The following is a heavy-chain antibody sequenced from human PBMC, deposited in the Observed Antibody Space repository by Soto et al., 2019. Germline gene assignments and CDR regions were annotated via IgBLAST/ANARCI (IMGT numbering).Heavy chain of an antibody. D-gene: IGHD2-21*01. CDR1: GFSVNNNY. Sequence: XGFLRLSCSACGFSVNNNYVTGVRQAPGRRPEWVAVIYTRGTTHYADFATGRFTFSRDNSKNTLYLQMDSLRPEDTAVYYCAKLWGYYFESWGPGTLVTVSS. CDR2: IYTRGTT. CDR3: AKLWGYYFES. V-gene: IGHV3-53*01. J-gene: IGHJ4*02.